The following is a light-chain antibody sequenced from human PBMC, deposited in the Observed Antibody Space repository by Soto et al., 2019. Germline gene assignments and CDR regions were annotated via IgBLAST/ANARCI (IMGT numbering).Light chain of an antibody. CDR2: DAS. Sequence: EIVLTQSPATLSLSPGERATLSCRASQSVSSYLAWYQQKPGQAPRLLIYDASNRATGIPARFSGSGSGTDFTLTISSLETEDFAVYFCQQRSNWPPGSYTFGQGTKLEIK. CDR3: QQRSNWPPGSYT. CDR1: QSVSSY. V-gene: IGKV3-11*01. J-gene: IGKJ2*01.